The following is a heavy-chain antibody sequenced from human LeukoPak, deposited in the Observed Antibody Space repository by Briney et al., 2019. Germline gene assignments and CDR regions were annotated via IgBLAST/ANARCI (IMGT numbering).Heavy chain of an antibody. CDR3: ARYVVYGSGKYYFDY. J-gene: IGHJ4*02. D-gene: IGHD3-10*01. Sequence: SETLSLTCTVSGGSISSSSWNWLRQPPGKGLEWIGRIYSSGSTNYNPSLKGRVTISVDTSKNQFSLRLSSVTAADTAVYLCARYVVYGSGKYYFDYWGQGSLVTVSS. CDR2: IYSSGST. V-gene: IGHV4-4*08. CDR1: GGSISSSS.